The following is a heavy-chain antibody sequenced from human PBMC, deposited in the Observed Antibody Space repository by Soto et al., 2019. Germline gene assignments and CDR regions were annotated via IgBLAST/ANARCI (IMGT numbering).Heavy chain of an antibody. V-gene: IGHV1-46*01. CDR2: ISLRHHST. J-gene: IGHJ6*01. D-gene: IGHD2-21*01. CDR1: GYTFVDYF. Sequence: ASVKVSCKTSGYTFVDYFIHRARQAPGHELEWMGIISLRHHSTSYAQKFQDRLSVTRYPSSTTLYMALSSLSYEDTAVNSGATELYSRGGACHCYCGCWERGTTGAVAS. CDR3: ATELYSRGGACHCYCGC.